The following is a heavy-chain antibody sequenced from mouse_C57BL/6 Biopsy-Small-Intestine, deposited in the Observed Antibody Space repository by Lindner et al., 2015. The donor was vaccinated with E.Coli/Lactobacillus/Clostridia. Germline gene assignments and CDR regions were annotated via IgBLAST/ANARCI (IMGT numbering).Heavy chain of an antibody. V-gene: IGHV1-7*01. J-gene: IGHJ3*01. CDR1: GYTLTSYW. D-gene: IGHD2-1*01. CDR2: INPSSGYT. CDR3: ANIYYGNHGGFAY. Sequence: VQLQESGAELAKPGASVKMSCKASGYTLTSYWMHWVKQRPGQSLEWIGYINPSSGYTEYNQKFKDKATLTADKSSSTAYMQLSSLTSEDSAVYYCANIYYGNHGGFAYWGQGTLVTVSA.